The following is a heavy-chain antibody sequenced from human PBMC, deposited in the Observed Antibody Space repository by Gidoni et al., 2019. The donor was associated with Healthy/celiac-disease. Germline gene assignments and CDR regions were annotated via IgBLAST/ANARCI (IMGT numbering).Heavy chain of an antibody. CDR1: GGAIRRYY. Sequence: QVQLQESGPGLLKPSETMSLTCTVSGGAIRRYYWSWIRNPPGKGLEWIGYIDYSWITTYNPALKSRVTRSVDTSKNHVSLKLSSLTAADTAVYYCARGGTDYDWDNWFDPWGQGTLVTFSS. CDR3: ARGGTDYDWDNWFDP. CDR2: IDYSWIT. V-gene: IGHV4-59*01. D-gene: IGHD4-17*01. J-gene: IGHJ5*02.